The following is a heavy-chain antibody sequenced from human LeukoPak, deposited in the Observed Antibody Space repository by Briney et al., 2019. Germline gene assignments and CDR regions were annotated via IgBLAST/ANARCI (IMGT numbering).Heavy chain of an antibody. CDR3: ARDGYYDSSAIFDY. D-gene: IGHD3-22*01. CDR2: IYYSGST. V-gene: IGHV4-59*01. Sequence: SETLSLTCTVSGGSISSYYWSWIRQPPGKGLEWIGYIYYSGSTNYNPSLKSRVTISLDTSKNQFSLKLSSVPAADAAVYYCARDGYYDSSAIFDYWGQGTLVTVSS. CDR1: GGSISSYY. J-gene: IGHJ4*02.